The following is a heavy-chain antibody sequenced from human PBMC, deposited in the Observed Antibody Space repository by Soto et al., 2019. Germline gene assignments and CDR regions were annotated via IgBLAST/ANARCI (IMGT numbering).Heavy chain of an antibody. CDR3: ARDFYKTSSASFDY. Sequence: TGGSLRLSCAASGFTFRSYAMHWVRQAPGKGLEWVGIMSNDGSDKHYGDSVKGRFSISRDNSKNTLYLHMNSLRAEDTAVYYCARDFYKTSSASFDYWGQGTLVTVSS. J-gene: IGHJ4*02. CDR1: GFTFRSYA. V-gene: IGHV3-30-3*01. CDR2: MSNDGSDK. D-gene: IGHD1-1*01.